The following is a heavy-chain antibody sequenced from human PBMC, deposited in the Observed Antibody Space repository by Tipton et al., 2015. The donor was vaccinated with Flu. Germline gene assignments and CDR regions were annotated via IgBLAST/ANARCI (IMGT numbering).Heavy chain of an antibody. Sequence: PGLVKPSETLSLTCTVSGGSISSYYWSWIRQPPGKGLEWIGYIYYSGSTNYNPSLKSRVTIPVDTSKNQFSLKLSSVTAADTAVYYCAIVSSSSSWSQDWYFDLWGRGTLVTVSS. CDR3: AIVSSSSSWSQDWYFDL. V-gene: IGHV4-59*01. CDR2: IYYSGST. CDR1: GGSISSYY. D-gene: IGHD6-13*01. J-gene: IGHJ2*01.